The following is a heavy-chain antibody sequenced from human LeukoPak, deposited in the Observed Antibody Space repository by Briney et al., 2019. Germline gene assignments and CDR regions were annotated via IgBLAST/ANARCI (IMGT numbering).Heavy chain of an antibody. CDR1: GGSISSGSYY. CDR3: ARVTGYIVEDYFDY. V-gene: IGHV4-61*01. Sequence: SQTLSLTCTVSGGSISSGSYYWSWIRQPPGKGLEWIGYIYCSGSTNYNPSLKSRVTISVDTSKNQFSLRLSSVTAADTAVYYCARVTGYIVEDYFDYWGQGTLVTVSS. D-gene: IGHD3-22*01. J-gene: IGHJ4*02. CDR2: IYCSGST.